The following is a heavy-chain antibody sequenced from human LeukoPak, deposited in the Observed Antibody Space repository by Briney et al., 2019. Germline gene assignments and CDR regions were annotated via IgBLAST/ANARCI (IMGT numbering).Heavy chain of an antibody. CDR2: ISLDGSNK. D-gene: IGHD6-19*01. CDR3: AKDQTEVAGTFDY. J-gene: IGHJ4*02. Sequence: GGSLRLSCAASGFTFSRYGMHWVRQTPDKGLEWVAVISLDGSNKYYAESLKGRFTISRDNSKNTLYLQVNSLRPDDTAVYYCAKDQTEVAGTFDYWGQGTLATVSS. V-gene: IGHV3-30*18. CDR1: GFTFSRYG.